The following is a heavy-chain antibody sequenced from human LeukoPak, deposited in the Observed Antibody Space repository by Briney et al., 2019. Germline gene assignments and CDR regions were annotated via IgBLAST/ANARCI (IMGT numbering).Heavy chain of an antibody. Sequence: ASVKVSCKASGYTFISYGISWVRQAPGQGLEWMGWISGYNGNTSYAQKFQGRVTMTTDTSTSTAYMELRSLRSDDTAVYYCARADIRAIASSGWYGFDYWGQGTLVTVSS. CDR3: ARADIRAIASSGWYGFDY. CDR1: GYTFISYG. CDR2: ISGYNGNT. D-gene: IGHD6-19*01. J-gene: IGHJ4*02. V-gene: IGHV1-18*01.